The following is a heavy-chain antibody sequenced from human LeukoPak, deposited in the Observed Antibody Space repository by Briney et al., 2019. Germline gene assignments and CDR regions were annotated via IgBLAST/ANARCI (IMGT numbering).Heavy chain of an antibody. CDR3: ASGGEFRGSAFDI. CDR1: TYIFNKYY. V-gene: IGHV1-46*02. CDR2: INPTSGRT. J-gene: IGHJ3*02. Sequence: ASVKVSCKASTYIFNKYYIHWVRQAPGRGLEWMGIINPTSGRTSYAQNFQARVTMTSDMSTNTMYMDLSSLKSEDTAVYYCASGGEFRGSAFDIWGQGTTVIVSS. D-gene: IGHD3-10*01.